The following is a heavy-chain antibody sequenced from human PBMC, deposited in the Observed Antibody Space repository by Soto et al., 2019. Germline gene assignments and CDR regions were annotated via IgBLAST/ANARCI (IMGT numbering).Heavy chain of an antibody. CDR1: CGSISSGDYY. CDR3: ARAVGYYYYAMDV. CDR2: IYYSGNS. Sequence: SETLSVTCTVSCGSISSGDYYWSWIRQPPGKGLEWIGDIYYSGNSSYNPSLKSRLTISMDTSKNQFSLKLSSVTAADTAVYYCARAVGYYYYAMDVWGQGTTVTVSS. V-gene: IGHV4-30-4*01. D-gene: IGHD1-26*01. J-gene: IGHJ6*02.